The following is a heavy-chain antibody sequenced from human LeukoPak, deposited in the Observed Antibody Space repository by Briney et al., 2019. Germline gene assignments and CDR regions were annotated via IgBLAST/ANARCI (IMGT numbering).Heavy chain of an antibody. D-gene: IGHD3-16*02. CDR2: ISYSGST. V-gene: IGHV4-59*01. CDR1: GGSISSYD. J-gene: IGHJ4*02. CDR3: ARGLYDYVWGSYRENYYFDY. Sequence: PSETLSLTCTVSGGSISSYDWSWIRQPPGKGLEWIGYISYSGSTNYTPSLKSRVTISVDTSKNQLSLKLSSVTAADTAVYYCARGLYDYVWGSYRENYYFDYWGQGTLVTVSS.